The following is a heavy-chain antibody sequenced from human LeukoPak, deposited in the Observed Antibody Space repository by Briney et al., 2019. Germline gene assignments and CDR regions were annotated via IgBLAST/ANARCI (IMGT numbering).Heavy chain of an antibody. CDR2: INHSGST. CDR1: GGSFSGYY. Sequence: SETLSLTCAVYGGSFSGYYWSWIRQPPGKGLEWIGEINHSGSTNYNPSLKSRVTISVDTSKNQFSLKLSSVTAADTAVYYCARVWRPNYYYYYYMDVWGKGTTVTASS. D-gene: IGHD1-1*01. V-gene: IGHV4-34*01. CDR3: ARVWRPNYYYYYYMDV. J-gene: IGHJ6*03.